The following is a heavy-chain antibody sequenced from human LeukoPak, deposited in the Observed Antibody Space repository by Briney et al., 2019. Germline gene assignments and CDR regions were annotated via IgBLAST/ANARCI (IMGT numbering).Heavy chain of an antibody. J-gene: IGHJ4*02. CDR1: GFTFSTYA. CDR3: AKKVGVSYFDF. V-gene: IGHV3-23*01. D-gene: IGHD2-15*01. CDR2: ISGGGSST. Sequence: PGGSLRLSCAASGFTFSTYAMSWVRQAPGKGLEWVSAISGGGSSTYYADSVKGRFTISRDNSKNTLYLQMNSPRVEDTAVYYCAKKVGVSYFDFWGQGTLVSVSS.